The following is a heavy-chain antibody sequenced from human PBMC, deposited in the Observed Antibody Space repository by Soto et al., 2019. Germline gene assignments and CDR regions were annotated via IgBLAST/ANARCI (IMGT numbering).Heavy chain of an antibody. CDR2: ISGSGGST. D-gene: IGHD3-10*01. J-gene: IGHJ4*02. Sequence: EVQLLESGGGLVQPGGSLRLSCAASGFTFISYAMSWVRQAPGKGLEWVSAISGSGGSTYYADSVKGRFTISRDNSKNTLYLQMNSLRAEDTAVYYCAKEAGGTMVRGVPYYFDYWGQGTLVTVSS. CDR3: AKEAGGTMVRGVPYYFDY. V-gene: IGHV3-23*01. CDR1: GFTFISYA.